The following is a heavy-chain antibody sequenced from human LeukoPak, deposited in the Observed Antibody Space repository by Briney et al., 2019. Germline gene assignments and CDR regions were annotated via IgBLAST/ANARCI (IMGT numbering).Heavy chain of an antibody. CDR2: IIPIFGTA. V-gene: IGHV1-69*13. CDR1: GGTFSSYA. Sequence: SVKVSCKASGGTFSSYAISWVRQAPGQGLEWMGGIIPIFGTANYAQKFQGRVTITADESTSTAYMELSSLRSEDTAVYYCARVATYSSSLYYYYMDVWGKGTTVTVSS. CDR3: ARVATYSSSLYYYYMDV. D-gene: IGHD6-6*01. J-gene: IGHJ6*03.